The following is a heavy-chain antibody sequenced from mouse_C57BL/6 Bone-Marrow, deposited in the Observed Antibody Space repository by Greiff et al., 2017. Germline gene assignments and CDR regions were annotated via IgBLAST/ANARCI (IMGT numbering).Heavy chain of an antibody. CDR2: INPSTGGT. V-gene: IGHV1-42*01. CDR3: ARSKLTGTLGVWMDY. J-gene: IGHJ4*01. CDR1: GYSFTGYY. D-gene: IGHD4-1*01. Sequence: EVQLQQSGPELVKPGASVKISCKASGYSFTGYYMNWVKQSPEKSLEWIGEINPSTGGTTYNQKFKAKATLTVDKSSSTAYMQLKSLTSEDSAVYYCARSKLTGTLGVWMDYWGQGTSVTVSS.